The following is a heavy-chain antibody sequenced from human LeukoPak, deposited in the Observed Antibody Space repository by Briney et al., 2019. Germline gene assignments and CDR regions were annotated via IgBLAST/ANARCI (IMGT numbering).Heavy chain of an antibody. CDR1: GGSISSYY. Sequence: SETLPLTCTVSGGSISSYYWSWIRQPPGKGLEWIGYIYYSGSTNYNPSLKSRVTISVDTSKNQFSLKLSSVTAADTAVYYCARAYSSGRYYWFDPWGQGTLVTVSS. CDR2: IYYSGST. D-gene: IGHD6-19*01. CDR3: ARAYSSGRYYWFDP. V-gene: IGHV4-59*01. J-gene: IGHJ5*02.